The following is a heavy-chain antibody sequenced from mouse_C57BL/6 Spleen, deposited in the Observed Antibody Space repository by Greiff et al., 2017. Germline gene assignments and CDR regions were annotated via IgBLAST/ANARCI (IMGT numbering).Heavy chain of an antibody. V-gene: IGHV1-72*01. CDR2: IDPNSGGT. J-gene: IGHJ1*03. CDR3: ARTITTVVADWYFDV. CDR1: GYTFTSYW. D-gene: IGHD1-1*01. Sequence: QVQLQQPGAELVKPGASVKLSCKASGYTFTSYWMHWVKQRPGRGLEWIGRIDPNSGGTKYNEKFKSKATLTVDKPSSTAYMQLSSLTSEDSAVYDCARTITTVVADWYFDVWGTGTTVTVSS.